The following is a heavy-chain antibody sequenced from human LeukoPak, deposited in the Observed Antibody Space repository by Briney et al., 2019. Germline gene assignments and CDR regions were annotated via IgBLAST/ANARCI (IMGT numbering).Heavy chain of an antibody. CDR3: ARVLRVGSGSYFDY. Sequence: KASETLSLTCTVSGGSISSYYWSWIRQPPGKGLEWIGYIYYSGSTNYNPSLKSRVTISVDTSKNQFSLKLSSVTAADTAVYYCARVLRVGSGSYFDYWGQGTLVTVSS. D-gene: IGHD3-10*01. CDR1: GGSISSYY. CDR2: IYYSGST. V-gene: IGHV4-59*01. J-gene: IGHJ4*02.